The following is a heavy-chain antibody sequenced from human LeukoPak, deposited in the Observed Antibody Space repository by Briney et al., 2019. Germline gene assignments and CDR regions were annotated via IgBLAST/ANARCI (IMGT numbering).Heavy chain of an antibody. J-gene: IGHJ4*02. CDR3: ARYHDFWSGYGIFDY. CDR2: ISSSGSTI. Sequence: GGSLRLSCAASGFTFSSYEMNWVRQAPGKGLEWVSYISSSGSTIYYADSVKGRFTISRDNAKNSLYLQMNSLRAEDTAVYYCARYHDFWSGYGIFDYWGQGTLVTVSS. CDR1: GFTFSSYE. D-gene: IGHD3-3*01. V-gene: IGHV3-48*03.